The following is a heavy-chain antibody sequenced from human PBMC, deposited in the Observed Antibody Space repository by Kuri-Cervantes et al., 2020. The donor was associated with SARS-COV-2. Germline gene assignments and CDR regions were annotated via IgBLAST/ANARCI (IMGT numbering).Heavy chain of an antibody. V-gene: IGHV1-24*01. J-gene: IGHJ6*02. Sequence: ASVKVSCKVSGYTLTELSMHWVRQAPGKGLEWMGGFDPEDGETIYAQKFQGRVTMTEDTSTDTAYMELSSLRSEDTAVYYCATGFYRAMVPEEDYYYGMDVWGRGTTVTVSS. CDR1: GYTLTELS. CDR2: FDPEDGET. D-gene: IGHD5-18*01. CDR3: ATGFYRAMVPEEDYYYGMDV.